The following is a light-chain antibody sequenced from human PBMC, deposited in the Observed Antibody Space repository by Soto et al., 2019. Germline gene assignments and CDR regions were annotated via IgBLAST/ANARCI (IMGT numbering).Light chain of an antibody. J-gene: IGKJ3*01. CDR2: DAS. V-gene: IGKV1D-13*01. CDR3: QQFDDYPFT. CDR1: QGIRSA. Sequence: AIQLTHSASSLSASVVDSVTITCRASQGIRSALAWYQQTPGRAPKLLIYDASTLESGVPSRFSGSRSGTDFTLTVSSLQPEDFATYYCQQFDDYPFTFGPGTKVDIK.